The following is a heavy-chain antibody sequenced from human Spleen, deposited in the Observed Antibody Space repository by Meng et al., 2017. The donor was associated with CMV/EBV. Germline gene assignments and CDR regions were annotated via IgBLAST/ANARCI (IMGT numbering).Heavy chain of an antibody. CDR2: ISSGSDYI. J-gene: IGHJ6*02. D-gene: IGHD1-7*01. V-gene: IGHV3-21*06. Sequence: GGSLRLSCAASGFTFKTFTMIWVRQAPRKGLEWVSSISSGSDYIYYADSVKGRFTISRDNGKNSLYLRMDGLRVEDTAVYYCARDQEGTRELFPIHYGMDVWGQGTTVTVSS. CDR1: GFTFKTFT. CDR3: ARDQEGTRELFPIHYGMDV.